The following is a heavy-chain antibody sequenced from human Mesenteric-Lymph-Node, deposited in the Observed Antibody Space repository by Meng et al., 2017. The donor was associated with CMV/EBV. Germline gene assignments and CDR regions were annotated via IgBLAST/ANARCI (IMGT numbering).Heavy chain of an antibody. V-gene: IGHV4-38-2*02. CDR3: ARVVYYYDSRGSPGNAFDI. Sequence: SETLSLTCTVSDYSISSGYYWGWIRQPPGKGLEWIGNIFHSGGTFYNPSLKSRVTMSVDTFKNQFSLGLSSVTAADTAVYYCARVVYYYDSRGSPGNAFDIWGQGTVVTVS. CDR2: IFHSGGT. CDR1: DYSISSGYY. D-gene: IGHD3-22*01. J-gene: IGHJ3*02.